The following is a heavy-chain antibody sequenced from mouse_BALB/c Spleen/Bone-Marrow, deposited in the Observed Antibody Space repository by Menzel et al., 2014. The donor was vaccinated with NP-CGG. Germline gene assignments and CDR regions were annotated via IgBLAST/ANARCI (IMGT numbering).Heavy chain of an antibody. CDR3: ARPYDFGAWFAY. Sequence: EVQLVESGGDLVKPGGSLKLSCAASGFTFSSYGMSWVRQTPDKRLAWVATISSGGSYTYYPDSVKGRFTISRDNAKNTLYLQMSSLKSEDTAMYYCARPYDFGAWFAYWGQGTLVTVSA. V-gene: IGHV5-6*01. D-gene: IGHD2-4*01. CDR1: GFTFSSYG. CDR2: ISSGGSYT. J-gene: IGHJ3*01.